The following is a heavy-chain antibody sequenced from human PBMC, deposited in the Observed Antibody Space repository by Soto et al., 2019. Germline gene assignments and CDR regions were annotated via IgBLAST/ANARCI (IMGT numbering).Heavy chain of an antibody. CDR2: IWYDGSNK. V-gene: IGHV3-33*01. J-gene: IGHJ3*02. CDR1: GFTFSSYG. CDR3: ARGGYFYWSDAFHI. Sequence: QVQLVESGGGVVQPGRSLRLSCAASGFTFSSYGMHWVRQSPGKGLEWVAVIWYDGSNKYYADSVKGRFTISRDNSKNTLYLQMNSLRAEDTAVYYCARGGYFYWSDAFHIWGQGTMVTVS. D-gene: IGHD3-9*01.